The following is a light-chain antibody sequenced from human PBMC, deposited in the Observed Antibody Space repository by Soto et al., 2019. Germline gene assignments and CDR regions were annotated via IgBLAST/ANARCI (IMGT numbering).Light chain of an antibody. J-gene: IGLJ2*01. CDR2: ADS. V-gene: IGLV3-21*02. CDR1: NIGTKS. CDR3: HVCDISAEQVV. Sequence: SYELTQPPSVSVAPGQTATVTCGADNIGTKSVHWYQKKPGQAPLLVVFADSDRPPGIPARFSAFNSGNTATLTINMVEDGDEADYYCHVCDISAEQVVFGGGTKLTVL.